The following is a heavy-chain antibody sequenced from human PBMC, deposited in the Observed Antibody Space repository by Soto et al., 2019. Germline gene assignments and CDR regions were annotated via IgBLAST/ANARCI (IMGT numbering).Heavy chain of an antibody. V-gene: IGHV4-59*01. CDR2: VYNSGST. D-gene: IGHD6-13*01. J-gene: IGHJ5*02. Sequence: SETLSLTCTVSGGSISSNYWTWIRQPPGKGLEWIGYVYNSGSTNYNPSLKSRVTISEDTSKSQFSLKVNSMTAADTAVYYCARYRREAVAGYTHYFDPWGQGTLVTVSS. CDR1: GGSISSNY. CDR3: ARYRREAVAGYTHYFDP.